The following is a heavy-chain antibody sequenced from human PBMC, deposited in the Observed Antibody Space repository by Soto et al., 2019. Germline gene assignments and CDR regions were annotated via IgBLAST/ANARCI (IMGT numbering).Heavy chain of an antibody. CDR2: IYHSGST. Sequence: SETLSVTCAVASGSISRSNWWTWVRQPPGKGLEWIGEIYHSGSTNYNPSLKSRVTISVDKSKNHFSLKLSSVTAADTAVYYCARMKFTIFGVVIIGKAYYYGMDVWGQGATVT. J-gene: IGHJ6*02. CDR3: ARMKFTIFGVVIIGKAYYYGMDV. V-gene: IGHV4-4*02. CDR1: SGSISRSNW. D-gene: IGHD3-3*01.